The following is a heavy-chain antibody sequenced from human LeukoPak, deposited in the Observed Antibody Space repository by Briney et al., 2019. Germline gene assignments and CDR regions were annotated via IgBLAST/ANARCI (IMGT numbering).Heavy chain of an antibody. D-gene: IGHD4-17*01. V-gene: IGHV1-69*13. Sequence: ASVKVSCKASGYTFTSYGISWVRQAPGQGLEWMGGIIPIFGTANYAQKFQGRVTITADESTSTAYMELSSLRSEDTAVYYCARGGDYPFDYWGQGTLVTVSS. CDR2: IIPIFGTA. CDR3: ARGGDYPFDY. CDR1: GYTFTSYG. J-gene: IGHJ4*02.